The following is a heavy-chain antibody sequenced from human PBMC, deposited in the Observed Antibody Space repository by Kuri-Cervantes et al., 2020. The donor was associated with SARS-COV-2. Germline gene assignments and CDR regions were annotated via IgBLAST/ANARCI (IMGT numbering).Heavy chain of an antibody. CDR3: VRWEDNRKLDP. CDR1: GFTVSSNY. Sequence: WGSLRLSCAASGFTVSSNYMSWVRQAPGKGLEWVSVINSGGSTYYADSVKGRFTISRDNSKNTLYLQMNSLRAEDTAVYYCVRWEDNRKLDPWGQGTLVTVSS. D-gene: IGHD1-26*01. CDR2: INSGGST. V-gene: IGHV3-66*01. J-gene: IGHJ5*02.